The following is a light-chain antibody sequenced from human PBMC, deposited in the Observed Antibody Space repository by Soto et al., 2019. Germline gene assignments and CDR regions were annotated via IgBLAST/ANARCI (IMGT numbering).Light chain of an antibody. CDR3: QQRDNWPPWT. Sequence: IVLTQYPATLSLSPRERATLSCRASQSVNNYLAWYQQKPGRAPRLLIYDASIRPTGIPARFSGSGSGTDFTLTIDSLEPEDFAVYYCQQRDNWPPWTFAQGTKVDI. J-gene: IGKJ1*01. V-gene: IGKV3-11*01. CDR2: DAS. CDR1: QSVNNY.